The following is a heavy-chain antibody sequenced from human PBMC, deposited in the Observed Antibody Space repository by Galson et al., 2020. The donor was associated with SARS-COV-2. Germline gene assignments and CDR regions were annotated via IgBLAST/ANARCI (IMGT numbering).Heavy chain of an antibody. V-gene: IGHV3-30*04. D-gene: IGHD1-26*01. J-gene: IGHJ3*01. CDR1: GFTFTNYA. Sequence: QLGESLKISCAASGFTFTNYAMHWVRQAPGKGLEWLTVISHDGKIQVYADSVKGRFTISRDNSGNMVFLQIVSLRPDDTALYYCTRDVSGGASDRWVQGTMVTGS. CDR2: ISHDGKIQ. CDR3: TRDVSGGASDR.